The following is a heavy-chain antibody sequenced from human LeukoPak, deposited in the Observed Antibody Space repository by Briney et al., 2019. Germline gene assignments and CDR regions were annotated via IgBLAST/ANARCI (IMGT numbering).Heavy chain of an antibody. J-gene: IGHJ4*02. CDR1: DSSITSTYY. V-gene: IGHV4-38-2*02. CDR3: ARVLHAPYLIDS. D-gene: IGHD2-8*01. Sequence: SETLFLTCTVSDSSITSTYYWAWFRQPPGKGLEWIATVFRLQTVRTFNNPSLGSRVTMSLDPSHNQFSLNLTSVTAADTALYFCARVLHAPYLIDSWGQGTLVTVSS. CDR2: VFRLQTVRT.